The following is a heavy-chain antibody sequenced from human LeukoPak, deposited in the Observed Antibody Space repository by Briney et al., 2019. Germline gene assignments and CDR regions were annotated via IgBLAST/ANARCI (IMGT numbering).Heavy chain of an antibody. V-gene: IGHV3-21*01. CDR2: ISFRGSI. CDR3: ARNPRETSPPDYFDS. J-gene: IGHJ4*02. Sequence: GGSLRLSCAASGFIFNSYSVNWVRQAPGKGLEWVSSISFRGSISYADSVKGRFTISRDNAKNSLYLQMNSLRAEDTGVYYCARNPRETSPPDYFDSWGQGTLVTVSP. CDR1: GFIFNSYS. D-gene: IGHD1-14*01.